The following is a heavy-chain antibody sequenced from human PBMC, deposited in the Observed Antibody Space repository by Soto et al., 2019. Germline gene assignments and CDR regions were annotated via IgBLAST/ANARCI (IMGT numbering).Heavy chain of an antibody. CDR2: IIPILGTG. CDR3: ARVEGSYNMGAVPFYYMDV. CDR1: GGTFTSDT. J-gene: IGHJ6*03. V-gene: IGHV1-69*08. Sequence: QVQLVQSGPEVKKSGSSVKVSCKLSGGTFTSDTISWLRRAPGQGLEWMGRIIPILGTGNYAQKFQGRVKVTGDRSTNRGYMELSSLTSEDTAIYYCARVEGSYNMGAVPFYYMDVWGNGTTVTVSS. D-gene: IGHD3-10*01.